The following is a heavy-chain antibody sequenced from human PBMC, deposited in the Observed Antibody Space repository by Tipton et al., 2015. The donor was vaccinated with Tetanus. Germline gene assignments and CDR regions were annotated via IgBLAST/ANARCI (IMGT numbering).Heavy chain of an antibody. J-gene: IGHJ4*02. CDR1: GLFFKNAW. V-gene: IGHV3-15*07. D-gene: IGHD1-26*01. Sequence: SLRLSCATSGLFFKNAWMNWVRQTPGKGLEWVGRIKSKTDGGTTDYAARVKDRSSISRDDSKNTLFLQMNSLKTEDTAVYYCTTSGIVGSGYRVDYRGRGTLVTVSS. CDR3: TTSGIVGSGYRVDY. CDR2: IKSKTDGGTT.